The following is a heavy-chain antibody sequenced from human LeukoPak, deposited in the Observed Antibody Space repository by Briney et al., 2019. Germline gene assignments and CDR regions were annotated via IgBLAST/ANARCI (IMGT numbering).Heavy chain of an antibody. CDR2: INWNGGST. J-gene: IGHJ4*01. Sequence: PGGSLTLTCAASGFRFDDHGMSWVRRAPGKGLEWVSGINWNGGSTGYGSSVKGRFTISRDNAKNSLYLQMNSLRAEDTALYYCAGGDRNGWYFDYWGQG. D-gene: IGHD6-19*01. V-gene: IGHV3-20*04. CDR1: GFRFDDHG. CDR3: AGGDRNGWYFDY.